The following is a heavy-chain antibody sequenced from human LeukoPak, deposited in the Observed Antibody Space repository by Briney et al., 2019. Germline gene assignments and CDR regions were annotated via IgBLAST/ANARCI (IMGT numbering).Heavy chain of an antibody. CDR2: IYYSGST. D-gene: IGHD3-22*01. Sequence: SETLSLTCTVSGGSISSYYWSWIRQPPGKGLEWIGYIYYSGSTNYNPSLKSRVTISVDTSKNQFSLKLSSVTAADTAVYYCARGPPLNPGDFDSSGYYYFDYWGQGTLVTVSS. CDR3: ARGPPLNPGDFDSSGYYYFDY. J-gene: IGHJ4*02. CDR1: GGSISSYY. V-gene: IGHV4-59*01.